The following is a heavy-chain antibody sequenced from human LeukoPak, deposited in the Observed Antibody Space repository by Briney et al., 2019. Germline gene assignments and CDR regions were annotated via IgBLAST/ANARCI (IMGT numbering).Heavy chain of an antibody. CDR1: GGSISSYY. CDR3: ASGYSSVSLDY. V-gene: IGHV4-59*01. D-gene: IGHD6-19*01. J-gene: IGHJ4*02. CDR2: IYYSGST. Sequence: SETLSLTCTVSGGSISSYYWSWIRQPPGKGLEWIGYIYYSGSTNYNPSLKSRVTISVDTSKNQFSLKLSSVTAADTAVYYCASGYSSVSLDYWGQGTLVTVSS.